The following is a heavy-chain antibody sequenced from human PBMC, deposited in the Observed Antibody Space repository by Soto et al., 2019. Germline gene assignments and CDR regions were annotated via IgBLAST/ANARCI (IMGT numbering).Heavy chain of an antibody. D-gene: IGHD3-10*01. Sequence: GGCLRLSCAPSAFTLSNSWMHCVRQVSGKGLEWVSRINADGTSTSYADSVKGQFTISRDNAKNTLCLHVNSLRAEDTAVDYCVSVLARGFGVPRFYFDSWGQGALVTVSS. CDR2: INADGTST. V-gene: IGHV3-74*01. CDR3: VSVLARGFGVPRFYFDS. J-gene: IGHJ4*02. CDR1: AFTLSNSW.